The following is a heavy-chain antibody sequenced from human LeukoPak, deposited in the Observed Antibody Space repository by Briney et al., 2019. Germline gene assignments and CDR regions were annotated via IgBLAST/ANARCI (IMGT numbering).Heavy chain of an antibody. Sequence: GGSLRLSCAASGFTFSSYWMGWVRQAPGKGLEWVANIKQDGSEIHHVDSVEGRFTISRENAKHSLYLQMNSLRVEDTAVYYCAKSVVTAIGAFDIWGQGTMVSVSS. CDR3: AKSVVTAIGAFDI. J-gene: IGHJ3*02. CDR1: GFTFSSYW. D-gene: IGHD2-21*02. CDR2: IKQDGSEI. V-gene: IGHV3-7*01.